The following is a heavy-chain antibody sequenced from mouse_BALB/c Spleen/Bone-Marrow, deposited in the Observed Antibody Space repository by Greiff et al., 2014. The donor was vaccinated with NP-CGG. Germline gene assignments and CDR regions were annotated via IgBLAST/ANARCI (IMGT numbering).Heavy chain of an antibody. V-gene: IGHV5-17*02. CDR2: ISCGSSTI. J-gene: IGHJ4*01. Sequence: ECGGGLVQPGGSRKLSCAASGFTFSSFGMHWVRQAPEKGLEWVAYISCGSSTIYYADTVKGRFTISRDNPKNTLFLQMTSLRSEDTAMYYCARDDYDYAMDYWGQGTSVTVSS. CDR1: GFTFSSFG. CDR3: ARDDYDYAMDY. D-gene: IGHD2-4*01.